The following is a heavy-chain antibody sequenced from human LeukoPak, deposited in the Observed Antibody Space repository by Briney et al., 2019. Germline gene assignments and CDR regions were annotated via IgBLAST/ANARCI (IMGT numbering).Heavy chain of an antibody. Sequence: SETLSLTCTVSGVSISSSNSYWGWVRQPPGKGLEWIGSMWFGATTSYDPSLKSRVTISIDPSKNQFSLKLSSVTAADTALYYCSRGRRGSYFQDSWGQGTLVTVSS. V-gene: IGHV4-39*07. D-gene: IGHD1-26*01. J-gene: IGHJ4*02. CDR1: GVSISSSNSY. CDR3: SRGRRGSYFQDS. CDR2: MWFGATT.